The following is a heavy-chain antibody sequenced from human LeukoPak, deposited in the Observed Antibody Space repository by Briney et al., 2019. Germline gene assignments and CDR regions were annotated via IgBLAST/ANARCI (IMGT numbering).Heavy chain of an antibody. D-gene: IGHD5-18*01. CDR1: GLTFSSYA. CDR2: IKSKTDGGTT. CDR3: TTLGYSYANY. Sequence: GGSLRPSFAAPGLTFSSYAMSWVRQAPGKGLEWVGRIKSKTDGGTTDYAAPVKGRFTISRDDSKNTLYLQMNSLEIEDTAVYYCTTLGYSYANYWGQGTLVTVSS. V-gene: IGHV3-15*01. J-gene: IGHJ4*02.